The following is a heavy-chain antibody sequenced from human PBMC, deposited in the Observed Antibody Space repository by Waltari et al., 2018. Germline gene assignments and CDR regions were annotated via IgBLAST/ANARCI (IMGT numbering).Heavy chain of an antibody. CDR2: ISGSGGST. Sequence: EVQLLESGGGLVQPGGSLGLSCPASGFTFSSYAMTWVRKAPGKGLEWVSVISGSGGSTFYADSVKGRFTISRDNSKNILYLQMNSLRAEDTAVYYCAKKIGGEAVPAIPFDCWGQGTLVTVSS. V-gene: IGHV3-23*01. D-gene: IGHD2-2*01. CDR3: AKKIGGEAVPAIPFDC. J-gene: IGHJ4*02. CDR1: GFTFSSYA.